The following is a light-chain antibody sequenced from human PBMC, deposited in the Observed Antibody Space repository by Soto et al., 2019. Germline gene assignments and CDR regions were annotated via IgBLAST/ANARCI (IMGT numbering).Light chain of an antibody. CDR2: EDS. J-gene: IGLJ1*01. CDR3: CSYAGSSTFG. CDR1: SSDVGSYHL. V-gene: IGLV2-23*01. Sequence: QSALTQPASVSGSPGQSITISCTGTSSDVGSYHLVSWYQHHPGKAPKLMIYEDSKRPSGVSNRFSGSKSGNTASLTISGLQAEDEADYYCCSYAGSSTFGFGTRTKLTVL.